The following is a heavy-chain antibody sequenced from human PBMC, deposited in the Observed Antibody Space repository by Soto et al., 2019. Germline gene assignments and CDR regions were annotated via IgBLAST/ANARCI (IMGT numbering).Heavy chain of an antibody. CDR2: ISFDGNNK. D-gene: IGHD6-25*01. CDR3: AKDRRPNYYYGMDV. CDR1: GFTFSSYG. J-gene: IGHJ6*02. Sequence: QVQLVESGGGVVQPGRSLRLSCAASGFTFSSYGMHWVRQAPGKGLEWVAVISFDGNNKYYADSVKGRFTISRDNSKNTLYLQMNSRRAEDTAVYYCAKDRRPNYYYGMDVWGQGTTVTVSS. V-gene: IGHV3-30*18.